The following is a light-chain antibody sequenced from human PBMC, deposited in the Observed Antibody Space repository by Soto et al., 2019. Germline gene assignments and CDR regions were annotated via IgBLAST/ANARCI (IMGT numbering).Light chain of an antibody. V-gene: IGKV1-27*01. J-gene: IGKJ4*01. CDR2: AAS. Sequence: DIQMTQSPSSLSASVGDRVTITCRASQGISNYLAWYQQKPGKVPKLLIYAASTLQSGVPSRFSGSGSGTDFTLTISSLQPEDVATYSCQKYNSGVTFGGGTKVEIK. CDR3: QKYNSGVT. CDR1: QGISNY.